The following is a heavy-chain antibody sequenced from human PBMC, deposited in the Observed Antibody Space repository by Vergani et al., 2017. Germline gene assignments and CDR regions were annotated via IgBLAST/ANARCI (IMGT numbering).Heavy chain of an antibody. CDR1: GFTFSSYA. V-gene: IGHV3-30-3*01. D-gene: IGHD4-17*01. J-gene: IGHJ4*02. CDR2: IAYDGSNK. CDR3: ARDRDYGDYGFDY. Sequence: QVQLVESGGGVVQPGRSLRLSCAASGFTFSSYAMHWVRQAPGKGLEWVAVIAYDGSNKYYADSVKGRFTISRDNSKNTLYLQLNSLRAEDTAVYYCARDRDYGDYGFDYWGQGTLVTVSS.